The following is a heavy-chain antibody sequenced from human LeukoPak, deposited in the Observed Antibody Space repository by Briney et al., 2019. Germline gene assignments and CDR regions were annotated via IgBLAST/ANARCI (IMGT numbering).Heavy chain of an antibody. CDR2: IYPGDSDT. D-gene: IGHD1-7*01. J-gene: IGHJ1*01. CDR1: GYSFTSYW. CDR3: ARQPGGITGTTEEEYFQH. V-gene: IGHV5-51*01. Sequence: GASLKISCKGSGYSFTSYWIGWVRQMPGKGLEWMGIIYPGDSDTRYSPSFQGQVTISADKSISTAYLQWSSLKASDTAMYYWARQPGGITGTTEEEYFQHWGQGTLVTVSS.